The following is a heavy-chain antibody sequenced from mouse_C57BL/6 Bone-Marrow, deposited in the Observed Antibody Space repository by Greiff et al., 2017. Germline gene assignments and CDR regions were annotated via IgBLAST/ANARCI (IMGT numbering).Heavy chain of an antibody. J-gene: IGHJ2*01. CDR2: IYPRSGNT. Sequence: QVQLQQSGAELARPGASVKLSCKASGYTFTSYGISWVKQRTGQGLEWIGEIYPRSGNTYYNEKFKGKATLTADKSSSTAYMELRSLTSEDSAVCFCARSYYGSSDFDFWGQGTTLTVSS. D-gene: IGHD1-1*01. CDR3: ARSYYGSSDFDF. CDR1: GYTFTSYG. V-gene: IGHV1-81*01.